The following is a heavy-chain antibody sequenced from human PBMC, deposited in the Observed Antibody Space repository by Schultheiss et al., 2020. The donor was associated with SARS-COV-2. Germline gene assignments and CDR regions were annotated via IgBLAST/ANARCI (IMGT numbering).Heavy chain of an antibody. D-gene: IGHD3-3*01. CDR2: IYYSGST. CDR1: GGSISSSSYY. V-gene: IGHV4-61*01. Sequence: SETLSLTCTVSGGSISSSSYYWSWIRQPPGKGLEWIGYIYYSGSTNYNPSLKSRVTISVDTSKNQFSLKLSSVTAADTAVYYCARVSYDTLTGYMDVWGKGTTVTVSS. J-gene: IGHJ6*03. CDR3: ARVSYDTLTGYMDV.